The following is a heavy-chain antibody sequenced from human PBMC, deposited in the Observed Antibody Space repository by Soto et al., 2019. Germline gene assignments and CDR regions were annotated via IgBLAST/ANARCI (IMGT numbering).Heavy chain of an antibody. CDR1: GSTFTKEN. V-gene: IGHV3-48*01. CDR2: IGSTSSPI. Sequence: PGGLLRLSCADSGSTFTKENMNWVRPAPGKGLEWISYIGSTSSPIKYADSVKGRFTISRDNAKKSLYLQMTSLRVEDTAVYYCARGLGSSWFFLWGQGVLVTVSS. J-gene: IGHJ5*02. CDR3: ARGLGSSWFFL. D-gene: IGHD6-13*01.